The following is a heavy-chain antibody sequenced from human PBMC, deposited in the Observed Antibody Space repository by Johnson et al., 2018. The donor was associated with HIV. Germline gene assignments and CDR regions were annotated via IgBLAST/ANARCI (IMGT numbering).Heavy chain of an antibody. CDR3: ARHKGQQYDTFDI. CDR2: ISYDGTKK. CDR1: GFAFSGYA. D-gene: IGHD6-13*01. Sequence: QVQLVESGGGVVQPGRSLRLSCAASGFAFSGYALHWVRQAPGKGLEWVALISYDGTKKYYADSVKGRFTISRDNAKNSLYLQMNSLRAEDTAVYYCARHKGQQYDTFDIWGQGTMVTVSS. V-gene: IGHV3-30*04. J-gene: IGHJ3*02.